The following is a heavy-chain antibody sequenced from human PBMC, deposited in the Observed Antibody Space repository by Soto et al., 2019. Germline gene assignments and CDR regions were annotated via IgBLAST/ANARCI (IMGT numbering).Heavy chain of an antibody. V-gene: IGHV3-15*07. D-gene: IGHD2-21*01. Sequence: PGGTMRLSCVDSGSTFNGAWMNWLRKLRVLGQEWIGRVKRKVDCWAIDNAAPVKGRFTMSRDDSKDTVYLQTNSLKTEDTAVYFCTADLPTPIPQVDHWRQGTLVTVSS. J-gene: IGHJ4*02. CDR3: TADLPTPIPQVDH. CDR1: GSTFNGAW. CDR2: VKRKVDCWAI.